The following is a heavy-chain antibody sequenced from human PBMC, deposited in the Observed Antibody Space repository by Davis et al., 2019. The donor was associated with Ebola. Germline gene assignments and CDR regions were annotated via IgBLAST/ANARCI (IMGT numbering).Heavy chain of an antibody. CDR2: TYHSGST. J-gene: IGHJ3*02. Sequence: SETLSLPCAVYGGSFSGYYWSWIRQPPGKGLGWLGETYHSGSTNYNPSLKSRVTISVDKSKHQFSLKLSSVTAADTAVYYCARGSGVAHDAFDIWGQGTMVTVSS. V-gene: IGHV4-34*01. CDR1: GGSFSGYY. CDR3: ARGSGVAHDAFDI. D-gene: IGHD3-3*01.